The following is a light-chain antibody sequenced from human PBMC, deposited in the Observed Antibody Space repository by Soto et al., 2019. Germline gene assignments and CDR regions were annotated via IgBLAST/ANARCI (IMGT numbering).Light chain of an antibody. CDR2: EGS. Sequence: QSALTQPASVSGSPGQSITISCTGTNNDVANYNLVSWYQQHPCKAPKLRIYEGSKRPSGVSHRFSGSKSANTASLTLSGLTSEDGDDYYCCSYAGSRSWVFGGGTKLTVL. CDR3: CSYAGSRSWV. CDR1: NNDVANYNL. V-gene: IGLV2-23*01. J-gene: IGLJ3*02.